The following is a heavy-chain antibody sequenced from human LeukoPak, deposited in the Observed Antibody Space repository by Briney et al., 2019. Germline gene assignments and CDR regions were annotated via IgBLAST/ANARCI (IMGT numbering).Heavy chain of an antibody. CDR3: AKGYGSGWYGGYYFDY. D-gene: IGHD6-19*01. Sequence: GGSLRLSCAASGFTFSSYAMSWVRQAPGRGLEWVSLISGDGGSTYYADSVKGQFTISRDTSKNTLYLQMNSLRAEDTAVYYCAKGYGSGWYGGYYFDYWGQGTLVTVSS. V-gene: IGHV3-23*01. CDR2: ISGDGGST. J-gene: IGHJ4*02. CDR1: GFTFSSYA.